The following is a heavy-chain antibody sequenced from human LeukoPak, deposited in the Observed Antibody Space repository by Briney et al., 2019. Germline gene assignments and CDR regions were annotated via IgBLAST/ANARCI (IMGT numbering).Heavy chain of an antibody. CDR2: INHSGST. CDR3: ARGRRYYYDSSGYWEAFDI. V-gene: IGHV4-34*01. D-gene: IGHD3-22*01. CDR1: GGSFSGYY. J-gene: IGHJ3*02. Sequence: PSETLSLTCAVYGGSFSGYYWSWIRQPPGKGLEWIGEINHSGSTNYNPSLKSRVTISVDTSKNQFPLKLSSVTAADTAVYYCARGRRYYYDSSGYWEAFDIWGQGTMVTVSS.